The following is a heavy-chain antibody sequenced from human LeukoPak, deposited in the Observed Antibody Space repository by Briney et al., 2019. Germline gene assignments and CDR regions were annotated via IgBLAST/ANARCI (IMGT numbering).Heavy chain of an antibody. CDR2: INPNSGDT. J-gene: IGHJ5*02. CDR1: GYPFRGDS. CDR3: ARRVRQLVATGWFDP. D-gene: IGHD6-13*01. V-gene: IGHV1-2*02. Sequence: GASVKVSCKASGYPFRGDSLHWVRQAPGQGLEWMGLINPNSGDTKYAQKFQGRVTMAWDTSISTVYMELKRLTSDDTAVYYCARRVRQLVATGWFDPWGQGTLVTVSS.